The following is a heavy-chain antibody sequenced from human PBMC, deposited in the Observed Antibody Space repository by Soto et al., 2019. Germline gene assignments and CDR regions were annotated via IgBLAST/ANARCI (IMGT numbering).Heavy chain of an antibody. CDR2: IYSGGST. V-gene: IGHV3-66*01. CDR3: ARRLPRPVRPASGTPYYYMDV. J-gene: IGHJ6*03. D-gene: IGHD3-10*01. CDR1: GFTGSSNY. Sequence: GGSLRLSCAASGFTGSSNYMSWVRQAPGKGLEWVSVIYSGGSTYYADSVKGRFTISRDNSKNTLYLQMNSLRAEDTAVYYCARRLPRPVRPASGTPYYYMDVWGKGTTVTVSS.